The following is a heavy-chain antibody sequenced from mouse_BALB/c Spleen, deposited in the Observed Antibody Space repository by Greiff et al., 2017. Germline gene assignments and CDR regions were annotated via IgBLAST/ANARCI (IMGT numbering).Heavy chain of an antibody. D-gene: IGHD2-4*01. J-gene: IGHJ2*01. Sequence: VQLKESGAELVRPGTSVKVSCKASGYAFTNYLIEWVKQRPGQGLEWIGVINPGSGGTNYNEKFKGKATLTADKSSSTAYMQLSSLTSDDSAVYFCARRDDYDYFDYWGQGTTLTVSS. CDR3: ARRDDYDYFDY. CDR2: INPGSGGT. V-gene: IGHV1-54*01. CDR1: GYAFTNYL.